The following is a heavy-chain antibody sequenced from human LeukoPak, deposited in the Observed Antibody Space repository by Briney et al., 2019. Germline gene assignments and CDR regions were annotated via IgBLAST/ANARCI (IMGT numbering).Heavy chain of an antibody. Sequence: ASVKVSCEASGYTFTSYYMHWVRQAPGQGLEWMGIINPSGGSTSYAQEFQGRVTMTRDTSTSTVYMELSSLRSEDTAVYYCARGSSSGWYDYWGQGTLVTVSS. J-gene: IGHJ4*02. CDR1: GYTFTSYY. CDR3: ARGSSSGWYDY. D-gene: IGHD6-19*01. V-gene: IGHV1-46*01. CDR2: INPSGGST.